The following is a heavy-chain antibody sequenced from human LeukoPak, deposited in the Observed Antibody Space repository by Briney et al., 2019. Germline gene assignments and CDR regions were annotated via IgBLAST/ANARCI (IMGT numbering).Heavy chain of an antibody. CDR3: ARVILRYFDWLEHLDY. D-gene: IGHD3-9*01. V-gene: IGHV4-39*01. CDR2: IYYSGST. Sequence: SETLSLTCTVSGGSISSSSYYWGWIRQPPGKGLEWIGSIYYSGSTYYNPSLKSRVTISVDTSKNQFSLKLSSVTAADTAVYYCARVILRYFDWLEHLDYWGQGTLVTVSS. J-gene: IGHJ4*02. CDR1: GGSISSSSYY.